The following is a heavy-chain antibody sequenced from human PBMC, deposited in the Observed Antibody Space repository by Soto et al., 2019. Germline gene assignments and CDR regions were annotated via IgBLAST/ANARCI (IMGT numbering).Heavy chain of an antibody. J-gene: IGHJ6*02. CDR2: TYYGGST. CDR1: GGSVSSSNYY. CDR3: SKTDYYYYGMDV. Sequence: SVTLSLTCTVSGGSVSSSNYYWGWIRQPPGKGLEWIGSTYYGGSTFYNPSLKSRVTISVDTSKDQFSLRLSSVTAADTAVYYCSKTDYYYYGMDVWGQGTTVTVSS. V-gene: IGHV4-39*01.